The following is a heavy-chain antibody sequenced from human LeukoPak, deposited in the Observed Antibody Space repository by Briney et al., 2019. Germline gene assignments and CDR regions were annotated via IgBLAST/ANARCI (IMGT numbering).Heavy chain of an antibody. V-gene: IGHV1-18*04. D-gene: IGHD2-2*01. CDR2: ISAYNGNT. J-gene: IGHJ4*02. CDR1: AYTLSSYL. Sequence: PGASVKVSCKASAYTLSSYLMHWVRQAPGQGLEWMGWISAYNGNTNYAQKLQGRVTMTTDTSTSTAYMELRSLRSDDTAVYYCARDLEYDVVVPAANGLDYWGQGTLVTVSS. CDR3: ARDLEYDVVVPAANGLDY.